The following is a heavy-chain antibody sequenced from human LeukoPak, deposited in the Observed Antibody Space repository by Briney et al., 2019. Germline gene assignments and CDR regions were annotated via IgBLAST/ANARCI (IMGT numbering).Heavy chain of an antibody. CDR3: ARTIVATINNWFDP. J-gene: IGHJ5*02. V-gene: IGHV4-30-2*01. D-gene: IGHD5-12*01. CDR1: GGSISSGGYY. Sequence: TLSLTCTVSGGSISSGGYYWSWIRQPPGKGLEWIGYIYHSGSTYYNPSLKSRVTISVDRSKNQFSLKLSSVTAADTAVYYCARTIVATINNWFDPWGQGTLVTVSS. CDR2: IYHSGST.